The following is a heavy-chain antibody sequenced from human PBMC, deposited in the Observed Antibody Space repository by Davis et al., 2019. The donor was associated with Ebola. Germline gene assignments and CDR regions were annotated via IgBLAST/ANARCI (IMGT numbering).Heavy chain of an antibody. CDR2: IYYSGST. J-gene: IGHJ5*02. Sequence: MPSETLSLTCTVSGGSISSSSYYWGWIRQPPGKGLEWIGSIYYSGSTYYNPSLESRVTISVDTSKNQFSLKLSSVTAADTAVYYCARHKGLDPWGQGTLVTVSS. CDR1: GGSISSSSYY. CDR3: ARHKGLDP. V-gene: IGHV4-39*01.